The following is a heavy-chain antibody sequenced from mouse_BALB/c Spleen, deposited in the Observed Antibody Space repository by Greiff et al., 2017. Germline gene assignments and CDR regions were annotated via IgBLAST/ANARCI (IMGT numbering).Heavy chain of an antibody. Sequence: VQLKQSGPELVKPGASVKVSCKASGYAFTSYNMYWVKQSHGKSLEWIGYIDPYNGGTSYNQKFKGKATLTVDKSSSTAYMHLNSLTAEDSAVYYCARYLMNYYAMDYWGQGTSVTVAS. CDR3: ARYLMNYYAMDY. D-gene: IGHD2-3*01. J-gene: IGHJ4*01. V-gene: IGHV1S135*01. CDR2: IDPYNGGT. CDR1: GYAFTSYN.